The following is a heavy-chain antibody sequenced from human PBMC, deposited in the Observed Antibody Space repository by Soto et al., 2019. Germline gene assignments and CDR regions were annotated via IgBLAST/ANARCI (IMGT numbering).Heavy chain of an antibody. CDR2: ISGSGGST. CDR1: GFTFSSYA. CDR3: AKDLSSGGHIVYYFDY. V-gene: IGHV3-23*01. Sequence: PGGSLRLSCAASGFTFSSYAMRWVRQAPGKGLEWVSAISGSGGSTYYADSVKGRFTISRDNSKNTLYLQMNSLRAEDTAVYYCAKDLSSGGHIVYYFDYWGQGTLVTVSS. D-gene: IGHD3-10*01. J-gene: IGHJ4*02.